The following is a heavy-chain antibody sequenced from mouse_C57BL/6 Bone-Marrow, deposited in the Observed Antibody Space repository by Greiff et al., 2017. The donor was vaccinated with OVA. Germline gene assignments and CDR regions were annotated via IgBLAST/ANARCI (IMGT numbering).Heavy chain of an antibody. V-gene: IGHV1-50*01. CDR3: ASYYYGSGDY. J-gene: IGHJ2*01. Sequence: QVQLQQPGAELVKPGASVKLSCKASGYTFTSYWMRWVKQRPGQGLEWIGEIDPSDSYTNYNQNFKGKATLTVDTSSSTAYMQLSSLTSEDSAVYYCASYYYGSGDYWGQGTTLTVSS. CDR2: IDPSDSYT. CDR1: GYTFTSYW. D-gene: IGHD1-1*01.